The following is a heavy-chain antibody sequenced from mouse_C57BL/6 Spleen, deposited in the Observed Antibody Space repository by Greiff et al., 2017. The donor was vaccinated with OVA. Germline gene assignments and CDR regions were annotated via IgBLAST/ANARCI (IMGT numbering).Heavy chain of an antibody. CDR3: ARGITTEVHYFDY. V-gene: IGHV1-50*01. D-gene: IGHD1-1*01. Sequence: QVQLQQSGAELVKPGASVKLSCKASGYTFTSYWMQWVKQRPGQGLEWIGEIDPSDSYTNYNQKFKGKATLTVDTSSSTAYMQLSSLTSEDSAVYYCARGITTEVHYFDYWGQGTTLTVSS. CDR1: GYTFTSYW. J-gene: IGHJ2*01. CDR2: IDPSDSYT.